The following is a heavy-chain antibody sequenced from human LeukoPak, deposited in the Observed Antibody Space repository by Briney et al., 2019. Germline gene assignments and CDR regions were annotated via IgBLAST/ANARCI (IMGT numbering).Heavy chain of an antibody. D-gene: IGHD2-15*01. CDR2: IIPIFGTA. CDR3: ARVLAATGWFDP. J-gene: IGHJ5*02. V-gene: IGHV1-69*13. Sequence: ASVKVSCKASGGTFSSYAISWVRQAPGQGLEWMGGIIPIFGTANYAQKFQGRVTITADESTSPAYMELSSLRSEDTAVYYCARVLAATGWFDPWGQGTLVTVSS. CDR1: GGTFSSYA.